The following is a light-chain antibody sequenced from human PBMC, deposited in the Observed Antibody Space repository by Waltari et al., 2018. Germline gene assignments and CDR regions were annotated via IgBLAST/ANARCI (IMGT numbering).Light chain of an antibody. V-gene: IGLV1-44*01. Sequence: QSVVTQPPSASGTPGQRVTISCSGSSSNIGRNTVNWYQPLPGTAPKLLFYSNKQRPSGVPDRFSGSKSGTSASLDISGVQSEDEADYYCAAWDDSLNAVVFGGGTKLTVL. CDR3: AAWDDSLNAVV. CDR1: SSNIGRNT. CDR2: SNK. J-gene: IGLJ3*02.